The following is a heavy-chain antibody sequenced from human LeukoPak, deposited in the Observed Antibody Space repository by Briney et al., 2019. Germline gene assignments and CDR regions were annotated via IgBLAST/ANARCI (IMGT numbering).Heavy chain of an antibody. CDR3: ARDDDGSGSYYNSDRGMDV. J-gene: IGHJ6*02. D-gene: IGHD3-10*01. CDR2: IRYDGSNK. CDR1: GFTFSSYG. V-gene: IGHV3-30*02. Sequence: PGGSLRLSCAASGFTFSSYGMHWVRQAPGKGLEWVAFIRYDGSNKYYADSVKGRFTISRDNAKNSLYLQMNSLRAEDTAVYYCARDDDGSGSYYNSDRGMDVWGQGTTVTVSS.